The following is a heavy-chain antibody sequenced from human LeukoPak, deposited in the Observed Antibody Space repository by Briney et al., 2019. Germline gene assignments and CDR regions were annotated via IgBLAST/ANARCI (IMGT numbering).Heavy chain of an antibody. CDR3: ARPDSSGFPLDAFDI. CDR1: GFTFSSYS. D-gene: IGHD3-22*01. V-gene: IGHV3-21*01. J-gene: IGHJ3*02. CDR2: IISSSSYT. Sequence: KPGGSLRLSCAASGFTFSSYSMNWVRQAPGKGLEWVSSIISSSSYTYYAYSVKGRFTISTDNAKNSLYLQMNSLRAEDTAVYYCARPDSSGFPLDAFDIWGQGTMVTVSS.